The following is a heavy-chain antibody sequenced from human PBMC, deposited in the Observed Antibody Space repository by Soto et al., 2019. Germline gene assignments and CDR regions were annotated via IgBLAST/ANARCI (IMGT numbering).Heavy chain of an antibody. CDR1: GDSVSSNNW. Sequence: QVQLQGSGPGLVKPSGTLSLTCTVSGDSVSSNNWWNWVRQSPGKGLDWIGETHPTGNSNYHPSLKGRVTMSVDTSKNQFSLLLTSVTAAATAVYLCARVRAGCSRTSCFLEDWGRGTLVTVSS. J-gene: IGHJ4*02. CDR3: ARVRAGCSRTSCFLED. D-gene: IGHD2-2*01. CDR2: THPTGNS. V-gene: IGHV4-4*02.